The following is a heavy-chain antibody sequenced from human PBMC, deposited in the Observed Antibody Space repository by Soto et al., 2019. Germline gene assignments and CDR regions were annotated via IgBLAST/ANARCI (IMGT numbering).Heavy chain of an antibody. Sequence: QVQLVESGGGMVQPGRSLRLSCAASGFTFSSYGMHWVRQAPGKGLEWVAVIWYDGSNKYYADSVKGRFTISRDNSKNTLYLQMNSLRAEDTAVYYCARDRGVPAAMVYYYYMDVWGKGTTVTVSS. CDR1: GFTFSSYG. J-gene: IGHJ6*03. CDR2: IWYDGSNK. D-gene: IGHD2-2*01. V-gene: IGHV3-33*01. CDR3: ARDRGVPAAMVYYYYMDV.